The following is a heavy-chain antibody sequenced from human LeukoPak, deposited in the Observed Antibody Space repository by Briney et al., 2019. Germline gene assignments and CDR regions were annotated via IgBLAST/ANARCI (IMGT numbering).Heavy chain of an antibody. CDR1: GFTFSNYW. D-gene: IGHD3-22*01. V-gene: IGHV3-7*01. CDR2: INPDGSEK. J-gene: IGHJ3*02. Sequence: GGSLRLSCAASGFTFSNYWMSWVRQAPGNGLEWVANINPDGSEKYSVDSVTGRFTISRDNAENTVFLQMNSLRAEDSAVYYCARVGSIEGALSKITMIVVATSAAFDIWGQGTMVTVSS. CDR3: ARVGSIEGALSKITMIVVATSAAFDI.